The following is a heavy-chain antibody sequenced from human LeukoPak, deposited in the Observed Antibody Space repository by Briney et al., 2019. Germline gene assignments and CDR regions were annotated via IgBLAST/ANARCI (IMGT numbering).Heavy chain of an antibody. J-gene: IGHJ4*02. CDR3: TRDRGSEGGFDY. Sequence: PETLSLTCTVSGGSIVNYYWSWIRQPPGKGLDWIGYIHYSGSTNYNPSLKSRVTLSVDTSKNQLSLQLSSVTAADTAVYYCTRDRGSEGGFDYWGQGMLVTVSS. CDR1: GGSIVNYY. CDR2: IHYSGST. D-gene: IGHD3-16*01. V-gene: IGHV4-59*01.